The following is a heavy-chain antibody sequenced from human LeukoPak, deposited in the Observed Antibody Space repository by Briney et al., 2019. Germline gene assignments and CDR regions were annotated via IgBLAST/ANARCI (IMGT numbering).Heavy chain of an antibody. D-gene: IGHD6-19*01. CDR3: ARQYDSGWYKGYFHY. Sequence: SETLSLTCGVNGGSFSGYYWTWIRQPPRKGLEWIGEINHSGSTKYNSSLKSRVTISVDTSKNQFSLRVTSVTAADTAVYYCARQYDSGWYKGYFHYWGQGTLVTVSS. CDR2: INHSGST. J-gene: IGHJ1*01. V-gene: IGHV4-34*01. CDR1: GGSFSGYY.